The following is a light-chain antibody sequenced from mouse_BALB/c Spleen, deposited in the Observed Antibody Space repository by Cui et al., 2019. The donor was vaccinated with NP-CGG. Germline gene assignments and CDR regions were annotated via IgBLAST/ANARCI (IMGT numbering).Light chain of an antibody. V-gene: IGLV1*01. CDR3: ALWYSNHWV. J-gene: IGLJ1*01. Sequence: PVVMQESAPTTSPGETVTLTCRSSTGAVTTSNYANWVQEKPDHLFTGLIGGTNNRAPGVPARFSGSLIGDKAALTITGAQTEDEAIYFCALWYSNHWVFGGGTKLTVL. CDR1: TGAVTTSNY. CDR2: GTN.